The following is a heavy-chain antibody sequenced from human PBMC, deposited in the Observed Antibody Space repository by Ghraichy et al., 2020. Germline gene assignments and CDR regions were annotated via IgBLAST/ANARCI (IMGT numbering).Heavy chain of an antibody. CDR1: GFIFSSYG. Sequence: GGSLRLSCTASGFIFSSYGMHWVRQAPGKGLEWVAVMWFDGSNQNYGDSVKGRFTISRDHPKNTLYLQMNSLRAEDTAVYYCARDSASSWRSYNGLDVWGQGTTVTVSS. CDR3: ARDSASSWRSYNGLDV. D-gene: IGHD6-13*01. J-gene: IGHJ6*02. V-gene: IGHV3-33*08. CDR2: MWFDGSNQ.